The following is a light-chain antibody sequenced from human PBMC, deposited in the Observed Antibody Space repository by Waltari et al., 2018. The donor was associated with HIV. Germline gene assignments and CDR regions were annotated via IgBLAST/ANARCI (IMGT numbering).Light chain of an antibody. CDR1: QNADTK. V-gene: IGKV3-15*01. CDR3: QQHNTLPFT. CDR2: GAS. Sequence: EIVMTQAPATLSVSPGERVTVSCRASQNADTKLTWYQWKAGQPPRLLIYGASYRSFVFPHKFSGSVSGTAFPLTINNVESEDAAVYVCQQHNTLPFTFGPGTRLDIK. J-gene: IGKJ3*01.